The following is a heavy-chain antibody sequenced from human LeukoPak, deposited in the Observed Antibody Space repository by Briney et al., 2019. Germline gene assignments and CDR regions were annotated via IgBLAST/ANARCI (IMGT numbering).Heavy chain of an antibody. CDR2: IYYSGST. J-gene: IGHJ4*02. D-gene: IGHD3-22*01. CDR1: GGSISSSNYY. CDR3: ATDYYDSSGYLPVDY. V-gene: IGHV4-39*07. Sequence: SETLSLTCTVPGGSISSSNYYWGWIRQPPGKGLEWIGSIYYSGSTYYNQSLKSRVIISLVSSKNQFSLALSSVTAADTAVYYCATDYYDSSGYLPVDYWGQGTLVTVSS.